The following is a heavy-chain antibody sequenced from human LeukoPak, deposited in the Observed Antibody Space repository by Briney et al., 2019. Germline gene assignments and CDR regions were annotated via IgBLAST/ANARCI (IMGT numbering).Heavy chain of an antibody. D-gene: IGHD1-26*01. J-gene: IGHJ6*02. CDR2: IYYSGST. V-gene: IGHV4-59*01. CDR3: ARVGGTNYYYYGMDV. Sequence: PSETLSLTCAVSGGSISNYYWSWIRQPPGKGLEWIGYIYYSGSTNYNPSLKSRVTISVDTSKNQFSLKLSSVTAADTAVYYCARVGGTNYYYYGMDVWGQGTTVTVSS. CDR1: GGSISNYY.